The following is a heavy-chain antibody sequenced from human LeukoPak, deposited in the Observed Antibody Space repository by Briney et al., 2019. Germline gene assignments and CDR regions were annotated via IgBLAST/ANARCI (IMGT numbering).Heavy chain of an antibody. CDR2: ISSSGSTI. D-gene: IGHD3-10*02. Sequence: TGGSLRLSCAASGFTFSNAWMSWVRQAPGKGLEWVSYISSSGSTIYYADSVKGRFTISRDNAKNSLYLQMNSLRAEDTAVYYCAELGITMIGGVWGKGTTVTISS. CDR3: AELGITMIGGV. CDR1: GFTFSNAW. V-gene: IGHV3-11*04. J-gene: IGHJ6*04.